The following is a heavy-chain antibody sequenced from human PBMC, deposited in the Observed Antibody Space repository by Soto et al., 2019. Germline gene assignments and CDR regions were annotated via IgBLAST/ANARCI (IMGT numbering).Heavy chain of an antibody. CDR2: IYYSGST. V-gene: IGHV4-59*01. J-gene: IGHJ5*02. D-gene: IGHD3-10*01. CDR3: ARDSGSGSYSYNWFDP. CDR1: GGSISSYY. Sequence: LSLTCTVSGGSISSYYWSWIRQPPGKGLEWIGYIYYSGSTNYNPSLKSRVTISVDTSKHQFSLKLSSVTAADTAVYYGARDSGSGSYSYNWFDPGGQGTLVTVSS.